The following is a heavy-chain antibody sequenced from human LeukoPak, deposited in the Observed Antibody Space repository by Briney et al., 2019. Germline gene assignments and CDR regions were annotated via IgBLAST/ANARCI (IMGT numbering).Heavy chain of an antibody. CDR2: ISSGSSFI. CDR1: GFTFSSYS. D-gene: IGHD3-16*02. J-gene: IGHJ3*02. CDR3: ARLSDYVWGSYRPFAFDI. Sequence: AGGSLRLSCAASGFTFSSYSMNWVRQAPGKGLEWVSSISSGSSFIYSADSMKGRFTISRDNAKNSLYLQMNSLRAEDTAVYYCARLSDYVWGSYRPFAFDIWGQGTMVTVSS. V-gene: IGHV3-21*01.